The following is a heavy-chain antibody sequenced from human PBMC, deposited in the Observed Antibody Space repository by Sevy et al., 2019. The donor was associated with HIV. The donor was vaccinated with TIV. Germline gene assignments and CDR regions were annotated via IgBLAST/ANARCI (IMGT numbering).Heavy chain of an antibody. CDR3: AREQGTSGPRVPYY. CDR2: IYYTGTT. Sequence: SETLSLTCTVSGGSMNFYYWNWIRQTPGKGLEWIGHIYYTGTTNYSPSLRSRVSMSLDASKSHFSLKLTSVTAADTAMYDCAREQGTSGPRVPYYWGPGTLVTVSS. J-gene: IGHJ4*02. D-gene: IGHD2-8*01. CDR1: GGSMNFYY. V-gene: IGHV4-59*01.